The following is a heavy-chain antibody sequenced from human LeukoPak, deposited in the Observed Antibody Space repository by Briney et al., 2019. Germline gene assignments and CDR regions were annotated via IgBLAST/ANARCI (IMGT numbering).Heavy chain of an antibody. V-gene: IGHV4-59*01. CDR1: GGSISSYY. D-gene: IGHD3-3*01. CDR2: IYYSGST. J-gene: IGHJ4*02. Sequence: SETLSLTCTVSGGSISSYYWSWIRQPPGKGLEWIGYIYYSGSTNYNPSLKSRVTISVDTSTNQFSLKLSPLTAAVTSLYDFSRGEDSGYDFWSGYYLAYDYWGQGTLVTVSS. CDR3: SRGEDSGYDFWSGYYLAYDY.